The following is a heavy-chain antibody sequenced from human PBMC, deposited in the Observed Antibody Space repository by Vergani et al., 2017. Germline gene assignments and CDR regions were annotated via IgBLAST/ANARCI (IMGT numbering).Heavy chain of an antibody. CDR1: GYTFSSYG. CDR3: AREPAVVGASKSHYFDY. Sequence: QVQLVQSGAEVKKPGASVKVSCKASGYTFSSYGISWVRQAPGQGLEWMGWISAYNGNTNYAQKVKGRGTMTTDTSTSTAYMELRSLRSDDTAVYYCAREPAVVGASKSHYFDYWGQGTLVTVSA. CDR2: ISAYNGNT. D-gene: IGHD1-26*01. J-gene: IGHJ4*02. V-gene: IGHV1-18*04.